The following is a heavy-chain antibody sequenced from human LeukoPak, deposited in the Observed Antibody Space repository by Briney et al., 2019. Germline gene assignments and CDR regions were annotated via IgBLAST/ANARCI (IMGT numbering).Heavy chain of an antibody. CDR1: GVSISSGGYY. D-gene: IGHD3-3*01. CDR3: ARDRPAAYYDFWSGPDAFDI. Sequence: SETLSLTCTVSGVSISSGGYYWSWIRQHPGKGLEWIGYIYYSGSTYYNPSLKSRVTISVDTSKNQFSLKLSSVTAADTAVYYCARDRPAAYYDFWSGPDAFDIWGQGTMVTVSS. J-gene: IGHJ3*02. V-gene: IGHV4-31*03. CDR2: IYYSGST.